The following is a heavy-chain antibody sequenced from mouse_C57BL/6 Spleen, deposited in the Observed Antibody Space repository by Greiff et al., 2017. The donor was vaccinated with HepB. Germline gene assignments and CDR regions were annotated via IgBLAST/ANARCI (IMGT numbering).Heavy chain of an antibody. Sequence: VQLKQSGAELVRPGASVKLSCTASGFNIKDDYMHWVKQRPEQGLEWIGWIDPENGDTEYASKFQGKATITADTSSNTAYLQLSSLTSEDTAVYYCTTYDYDEGYWYFDVWGTGTTVTVSS. CDR1: GFNIKDDY. J-gene: IGHJ1*03. CDR3: TTYDYDEGYWYFDV. CDR2: IDPENGDT. D-gene: IGHD2-4*01. V-gene: IGHV14-4*01.